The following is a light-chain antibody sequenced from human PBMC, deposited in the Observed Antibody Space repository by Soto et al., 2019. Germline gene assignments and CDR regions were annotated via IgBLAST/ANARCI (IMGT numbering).Light chain of an antibody. Sequence: DIVMTQSPDSLAVSLGERATINCKSSQSVLYSSNNKNYLAWYQQKPGQPPKLLIYWASTRESGVPDRFSGSGSGTDLTLTISSLQAEDVAVYYCQQYYSTALTFGGGTKVDI. CDR1: QSVLYSSNNKNY. J-gene: IGKJ4*01. CDR3: QQYYSTALT. CDR2: WAS. V-gene: IGKV4-1*01.